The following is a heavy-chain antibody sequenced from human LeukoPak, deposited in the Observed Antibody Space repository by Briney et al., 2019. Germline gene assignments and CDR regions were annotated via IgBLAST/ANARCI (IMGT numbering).Heavy chain of an antibody. D-gene: IGHD6-13*01. CDR3: ARDEPAATRTLAY. CDR1: GFTFSSYW. V-gene: IGHV3-7*01. J-gene: IGHJ4*02. Sequence: GGSLRLSCAASGFTFSSYWMTWVGQAPGKGVEGVANINQDGSEKHYVDSMKGGFTISRDNAKKSLYMQMNRLRAEDTAVYYCARDEPAATRTLAYWGQGALVTVSS. CDR2: INQDGSEK.